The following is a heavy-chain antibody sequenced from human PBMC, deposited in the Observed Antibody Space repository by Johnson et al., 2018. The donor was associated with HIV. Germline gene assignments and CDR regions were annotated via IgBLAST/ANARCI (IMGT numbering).Heavy chain of an antibody. CDR1: GFTFSSYG. CDR2: ISYDGSKK. J-gene: IGHJ3*02. CDR3: AKIRTSGTGDAFDI. V-gene: IGHV3-30*18. D-gene: IGHD1-14*01. Sequence: QVQLVESGGGVVQPGGSQRLSCAASGFTFSSYGMHWVRQAPGKGLEWVALISYDGSKKYYPDSVKGRFTISRDNSKNTLYLQMDSLRAEDTAVYYCAKIRTSGTGDAFDIWGQGTMVTVSS.